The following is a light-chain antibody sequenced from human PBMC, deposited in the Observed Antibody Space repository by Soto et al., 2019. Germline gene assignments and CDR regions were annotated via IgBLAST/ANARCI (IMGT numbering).Light chain of an antibody. Sequence: QSVLTQPASVSGSPGQSITISCTGTSSGVGSYDLVSWYQQYPGKAPKLMIYEGTKRPSGVSNRFSGSQSGNTASLTISGLQAEDEADYYCCSYAGSYVFGTGTKLTVL. V-gene: IGLV2-23*01. CDR3: CSYAGSYV. CDR2: EGT. J-gene: IGLJ1*01. CDR1: SSGVGSYDL.